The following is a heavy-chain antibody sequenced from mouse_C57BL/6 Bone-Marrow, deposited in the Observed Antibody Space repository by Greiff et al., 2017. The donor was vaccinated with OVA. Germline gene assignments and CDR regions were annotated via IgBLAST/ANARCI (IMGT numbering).Heavy chain of an antibody. CDR3: ARVNYYGSSIRGFAY. Sequence: EVQRVESGGGLVKPGGSLKLSCAASGFTFSSYAMSWVRQTPEKRLEWVATISDGGSYTYYPDNVKGRFTISRDNAKNNLYLQMSHLKSEDTAMYYCARVNYYGSSIRGFAYWGQGTLVTVSA. D-gene: IGHD1-1*01. J-gene: IGHJ3*01. CDR2: ISDGGSYT. CDR1: GFTFSSYA. V-gene: IGHV5-4*01.